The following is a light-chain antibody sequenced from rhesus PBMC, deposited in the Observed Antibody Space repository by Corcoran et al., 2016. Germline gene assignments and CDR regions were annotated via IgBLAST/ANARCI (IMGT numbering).Light chain of an antibody. Sequence: DIQMTQSPSSLSASVGDRVTITCRARRVITNDLAWYQQKPGKTPKLLIYEASSLQSGVPSRFSGSGSGTDCTLTISGLQSYDFATYYCQHYYNAPWTFGQGTRVDIK. J-gene: IGKJ1*01. CDR1: RVITND. CDR3: QHYYNAPWT. CDR2: EAS. V-gene: IGKV1-18*01.